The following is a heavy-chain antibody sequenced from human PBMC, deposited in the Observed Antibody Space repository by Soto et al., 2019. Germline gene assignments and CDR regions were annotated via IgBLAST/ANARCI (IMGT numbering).Heavy chain of an antibody. V-gene: IGHV4-31*03. CDR2: IYYSGST. D-gene: IGHD4-17*01. J-gene: IGHJ4*02. CDR3: ARESLGDDYGDYGHFDY. CDR1: GGSISSGGYY. Sequence: QVQLQESGPGLVKPSQTLSLTCTVSGGSISSGGYYWSWIRQHPGKGLEWIGYIYYSGSTYYNPSLKSRVTISVDTSKNQFSLKLSSVTAADTAVYYCARESLGDDYGDYGHFDYWGQGTLVTVSS.